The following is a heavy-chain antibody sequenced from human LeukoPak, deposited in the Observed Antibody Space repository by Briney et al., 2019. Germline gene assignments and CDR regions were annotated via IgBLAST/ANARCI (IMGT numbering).Heavy chain of an antibody. CDR2: ISWNSGSI. Sequence: GGSLRLSCAASGFTFGDYAMHWVRQAPGKGLEWVSGISWNSGSIGYADSVKGRFTISRDNAKNSLYLQMNSLRAEDMALYYCAKDQSHSSSGCFDYWGQGTLVTVSS. J-gene: IGHJ4*02. CDR3: AKDQSHSSSGCFDY. CDR1: GFTFGDYA. D-gene: IGHD6-6*01. V-gene: IGHV3-9*03.